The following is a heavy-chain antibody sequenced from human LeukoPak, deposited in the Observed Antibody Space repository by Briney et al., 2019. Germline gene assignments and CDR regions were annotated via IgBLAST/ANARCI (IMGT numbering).Heavy chain of an antibody. D-gene: IGHD6-19*01. CDR2: IFGSGGSA. J-gene: IGHJ4*02. Sequence: GGSLRLSCTASGFTFSSYAMYWVRQAPGKGLEWVSGIFGSGGSAHYADSVKGRFTISRDNSQNTVYLQMNSLRAEDTAVYSCGKTTTGYSSGRNPAWPVDYWGQGTLVTVSS. V-gene: IGHV3-23*01. CDR3: GKTTTGYSSGRNPAWPVDY. CDR1: GFTFSSYA.